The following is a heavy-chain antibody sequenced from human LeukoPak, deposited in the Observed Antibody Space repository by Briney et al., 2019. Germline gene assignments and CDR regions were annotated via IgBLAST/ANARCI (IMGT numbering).Heavy chain of an antibody. V-gene: IGHV5-51*01. CDR2: IYPGDSDT. J-gene: IGHJ4*02. Sequence: GESLKISCKSSGYSFTSYWIGWVRQMPGKGLEWMGIIYPGDSDTRYSPSFQGQVTISADKSISTAYLQWSSLKASDTAMYYCARRYYYDSSGYYWAFDYWGQGTLVTVSS. CDR1: GYSFTSYW. CDR3: ARRYYYDSSGYYWAFDY. D-gene: IGHD3-22*01.